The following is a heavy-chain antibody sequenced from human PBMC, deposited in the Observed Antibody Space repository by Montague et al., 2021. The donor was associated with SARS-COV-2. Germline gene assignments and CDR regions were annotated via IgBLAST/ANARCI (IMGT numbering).Heavy chain of an antibody. V-gene: IGHV4-34*01. D-gene: IGHD3-9*01. CDR2: VSHPGSA. CDR1: TEAFNGYY. Sequence: SETLSLTCAVYTEAFNGYYWTWIRQPPGKGLEWIGEVSHPGSAKYNPSLKSRVGISLDTYRKQVSLRWTSVTAADTATYYCARGVYNRVIFVVSPRYYFDYWGQGNMVAVSA. J-gene: IGHJ4*02. CDR3: ARGVYNRVIFVVSPRYYFDY.